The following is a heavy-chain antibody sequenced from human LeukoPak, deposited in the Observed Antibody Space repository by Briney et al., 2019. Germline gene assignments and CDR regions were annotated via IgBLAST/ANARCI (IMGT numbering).Heavy chain of an antibody. Sequence: GSLRLSCAASGFTFSSYWMSWVRQAPGKGLEWVANIKQDGSEKYYVDSVKGRFTISRDNAKNSLYLQMNSLRAEDTAVYYCARAVRITMVRGEEVYYFDYWGQGTLVTVSS. J-gene: IGHJ4*02. CDR3: ARAVRITMVRGEEVYYFDY. D-gene: IGHD3-10*01. CDR1: GFTFSSYW. V-gene: IGHV3-7*01. CDR2: IKQDGSEK.